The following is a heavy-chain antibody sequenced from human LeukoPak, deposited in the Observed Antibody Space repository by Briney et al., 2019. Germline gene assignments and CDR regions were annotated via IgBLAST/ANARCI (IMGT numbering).Heavy chain of an antibody. CDR1: GXTFSNYW. J-gene: IGHJ4*02. CDR3: ARRKEVQTTFDY. CDR2: INEDGSEE. V-gene: IGHV3-7*01. D-gene: IGHD4/OR15-4a*01. Sequence: GGSXRLSCXXSGXTFSNYWMTWVRQAPGKGLEGVAHINEDGSEEHYMDSAKARFTISRDNANNSLDLQMNSLRDEDTAVYYCARRKEVQTTFDYWGQGTLVTVSS.